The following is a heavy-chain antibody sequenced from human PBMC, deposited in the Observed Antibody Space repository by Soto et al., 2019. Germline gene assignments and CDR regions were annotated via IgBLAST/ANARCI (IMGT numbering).Heavy chain of an antibody. D-gene: IGHD3-22*01. CDR3: ARLNTGYDSSGYNDY. V-gene: IGHV5-10-1*01. CDR2: IDPSDSYT. CDR1: GYSFTSYW. Sequence: PGESLKISFKGSGYSFTSYWISWVRQMPVKGLEWMGRIDPSDSYTNYSPSFQGHVTISADKSISTAYLQWSSLKASDTDMYYCARLNTGYDSSGYNDYWGQGTLVTVSS. J-gene: IGHJ4*02.